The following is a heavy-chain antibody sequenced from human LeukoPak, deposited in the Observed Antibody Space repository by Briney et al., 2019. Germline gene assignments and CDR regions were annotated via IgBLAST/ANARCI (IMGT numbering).Heavy chain of an antibody. CDR2: LIPILGIA. J-gene: IGHJ3*02. CDR3: ARTNLEWLSPAAFDI. V-gene: IGHV1-69*04. Sequence: ASVKVSCKASGGTFSSYAISWVRQAPGQGLEWMGRLIPILGIANYVQKLQGRVTMTTDTSTSTAYMELRSLRADDTAVYYCARTNLEWLSPAAFDIWGQGTMVTVCS. CDR1: GGTFSSYA. D-gene: IGHD3-3*01.